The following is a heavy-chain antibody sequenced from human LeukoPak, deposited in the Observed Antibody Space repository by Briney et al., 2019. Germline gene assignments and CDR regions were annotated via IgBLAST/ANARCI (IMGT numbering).Heavy chain of an antibody. CDR2: ISGYNGNT. CDR3: ARAHPIYFDWLQGWFDP. CDR1: GYTFTSYG. D-gene: IGHD3-9*01. V-gene: IGHV1-18*01. Sequence: ASVKVSCKASGYTFTSYGISWVRQAPGQGLEWMGWISGYNGNTNYAQQKLQGRVTMTTDTSTSTAYMELRSLRSDDTAVYYCARAHPIYFDWLQGWFDPGAREPWSPSPQ. J-gene: IGHJ5*02.